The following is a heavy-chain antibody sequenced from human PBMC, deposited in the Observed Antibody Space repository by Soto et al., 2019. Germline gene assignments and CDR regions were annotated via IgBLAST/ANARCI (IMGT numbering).Heavy chain of an antibody. D-gene: IGHD3-10*01. V-gene: IGHV2-5*02. CDR3: AHLTYYYGSGRVGYFDY. Sequence: QITLKESGPTLVKPTQTLTLTCTFSGFSLSTSGVGVGWIRQPPGKALEWLALIYWDDDKRYSPSLKSRLTTTKDTSKNQVVLTMTNMDPVDTATYYCAHLTYYYGSGRVGYFDYWGQGTLVTVSS. CDR2: IYWDDDK. J-gene: IGHJ4*02. CDR1: GFSLSTSGVG.